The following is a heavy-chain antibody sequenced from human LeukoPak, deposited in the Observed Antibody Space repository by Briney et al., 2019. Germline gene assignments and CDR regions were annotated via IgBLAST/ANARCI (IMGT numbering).Heavy chain of an antibody. V-gene: IGHV3-21*01. CDR3: ARQYVWGSYRSLVFGY. J-gene: IGHJ4*02. CDR1: GFTFSSYS. CDR2: ISSSSSYI. Sequence: GGSLRLSCAASGFTFSSYSMNWVRQAPGKGLEWVSSISSSSSYIYYADSVKGRFTISRDNAKNSLYLQMNSLRAEDTAVYYCARQYVWGSYRSLVFGYWGQGTLVTVSS. D-gene: IGHD3-16*02.